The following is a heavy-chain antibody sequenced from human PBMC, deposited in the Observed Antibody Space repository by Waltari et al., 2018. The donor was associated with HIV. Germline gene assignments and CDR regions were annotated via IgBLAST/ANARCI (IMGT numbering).Heavy chain of an antibody. Sequence: QVQLVESGGGVVQPGRSLRLSCAASGFTFSSYAMHWVRPAPGKGLEWVAVISYDGSNKYYADSVKGRFTISRDNSKNTLYLQMNSLRAEDTAVYYCARARAVLRFLEWSSYGMDVWGQGTTVTVSS. CDR1: GFTFSSYA. J-gene: IGHJ6*02. CDR3: ARARAVLRFLEWSSYGMDV. V-gene: IGHV3-30*04. D-gene: IGHD3-3*01. CDR2: ISYDGSNK.